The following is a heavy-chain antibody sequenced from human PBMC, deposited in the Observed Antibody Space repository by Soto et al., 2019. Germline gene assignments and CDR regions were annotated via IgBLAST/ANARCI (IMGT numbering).Heavy chain of an antibody. CDR1: GGTFSSYT. CDR3: AEYCSSTSCYQNSMDV. V-gene: IGHV1-69*02. D-gene: IGHD2-2*01. CDR2: IIPILGIA. Sequence: QVQLVQSGAEVKKPGSSVKVSCKASGGTFSSYTISWVRQAPGQGLEWMGRIIPILGIANYAQKFQGRVTITADKSTSTGYMELSSLRSEDTAVYYCAEYCSSTSCYQNSMDVWGKGTTVTVSS. J-gene: IGHJ6*03.